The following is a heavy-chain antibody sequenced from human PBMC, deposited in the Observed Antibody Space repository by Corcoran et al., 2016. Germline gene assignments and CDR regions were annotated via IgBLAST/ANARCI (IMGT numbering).Heavy chain of an antibody. Sequence: EVQLVESGGDLVQPGGSLRLSCAASGFTFSDSAIHWVRQASGKGLEWVGRKGSRPNSYATAYAASLGGRFTISRDDSKNTAYLQMNSLKTEDTAVYYCTRGMGGYGMDVWGQGTTVTVSS. V-gene: IGHV3-73*02. CDR2: KGSRPNSYAT. CDR3: TRGMGGYGMDV. J-gene: IGHJ6*02. CDR1: GFTFSDSA. D-gene: IGHD3-16*01.